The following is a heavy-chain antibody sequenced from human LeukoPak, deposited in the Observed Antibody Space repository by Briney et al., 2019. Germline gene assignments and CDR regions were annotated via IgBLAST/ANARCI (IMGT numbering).Heavy chain of an antibody. D-gene: IGHD5-12*01. J-gene: IGHJ4*02. CDR2: INPDSGST. Sequence: ASVKVSRKGSGYTFTDYYIHWVRQAPGQGLEWMGWINPDSGSTNYVRNFQGRVTMTRDPSINTAYMELNTLRSDDTALYFCARDHRHTSDYQDFDYWGQGTLVTVSS. V-gene: IGHV1-2*02. CDR1: GYTFTDYY. CDR3: ARDHRHTSDYQDFDY.